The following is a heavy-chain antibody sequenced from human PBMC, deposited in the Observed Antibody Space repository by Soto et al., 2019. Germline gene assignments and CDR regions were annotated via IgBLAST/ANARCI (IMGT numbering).Heavy chain of an antibody. D-gene: IGHD3-3*01. V-gene: IGHV3-23*01. J-gene: IGHJ6*02. CDR2: ISGSGGST. CDR1: GFTFSSYA. CDR3: AEAVLYLVWLPVYYYGMDV. Sequence: GGSLRLSCAASGFTFSSYAMSWVRQAPGKGLEWVSAISGSGGSTYYADSVKGRFTISRDNSKNTLYLQMNSLRAEDTAVYYCAEAVLYLVWLPVYYYGMDVWGQGTTVTVSS.